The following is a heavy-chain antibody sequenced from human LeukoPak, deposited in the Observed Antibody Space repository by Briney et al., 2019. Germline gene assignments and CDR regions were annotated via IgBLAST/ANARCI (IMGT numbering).Heavy chain of an antibody. CDR2: ISYDGSNK. CDR3: AKANILTGYYPQYDYYGMDV. Sequence: GRSLRLSCAASGFTFSSYGMHWVPQAPGKGLEWVAVISYDGSNKYYADSVKGRFTISRDNSKNTLYLQMNSLRAEDTAVYYCAKANILTGYYPQYDYYGMDVWGQGPRSPSP. J-gene: IGHJ6*02. V-gene: IGHV3-30*18. CDR1: GFTFSSYG. D-gene: IGHD3-9*01.